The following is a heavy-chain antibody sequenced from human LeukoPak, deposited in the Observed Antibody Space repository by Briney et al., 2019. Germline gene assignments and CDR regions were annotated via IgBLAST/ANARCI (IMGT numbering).Heavy chain of an antibody. J-gene: IGHJ3*02. CDR2: IYPGDSDT. V-gene: IGHV5-51*01. D-gene: IGHD3-22*01. Sequence: GESLQISCKGAGYIFTSYWIGGGRQLPGKGREWMGIIYPGDSDTRYSPSFQGQVTISADKSISTAYLQWSSLKASDTAMYYCATRVVDAFDIWGQGTMVTVSS. CDR1: GYIFTSYW. CDR3: ATRVVDAFDI.